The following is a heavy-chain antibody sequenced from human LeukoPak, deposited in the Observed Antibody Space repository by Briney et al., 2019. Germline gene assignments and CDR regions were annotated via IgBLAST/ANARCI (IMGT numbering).Heavy chain of an antibody. CDR2: ITNTGFAT. J-gene: IGHJ4*02. Sequence: GGSLRLSCAASGFTFSNYAMTWVRQAPGKGLEWVSGITNTGFATFYADSVRGRFTISRDNSRNTLYLQMDSLRAEDTAVYYCARAGFCSTTTCYNPFDYWGQGTRVTVSS. CDR3: ARAGFCSTTTCYNPFDY. CDR1: GFTFSNYA. V-gene: IGHV3-23*01. D-gene: IGHD2-2*01.